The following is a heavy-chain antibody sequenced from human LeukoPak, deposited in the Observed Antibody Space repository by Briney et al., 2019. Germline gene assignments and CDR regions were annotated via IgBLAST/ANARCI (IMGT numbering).Heavy chain of an antibody. CDR1: GFTFSSYA. CDR2: ISGSGGST. Sequence: GGSLRLSCAASGFTFSSYAMSWVRQAPGKGLEWVSAISGSGGSTYYADSVKGRFTNSRDNSKNTLYLQMNSLRAEDTAVYYCAKDRHIVVVTATDYWGQGTLVTVCS. CDR3: AKDRHIVVVTATDY. J-gene: IGHJ4*02. D-gene: IGHD2-21*02. V-gene: IGHV3-23*01.